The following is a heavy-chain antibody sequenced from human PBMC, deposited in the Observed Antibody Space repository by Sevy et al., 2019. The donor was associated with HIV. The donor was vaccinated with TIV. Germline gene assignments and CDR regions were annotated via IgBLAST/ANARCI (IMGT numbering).Heavy chain of an antibody. V-gene: IGHV3-7*04. CDR2: VKEDGSEK. J-gene: IGHJ3*01. Sequence: GGSLRLSCAASGFTFSRYWMSWVRQAPGKGLEWVGNVKEDGSEKDYGDSVKGRFTISRDNAKNSLFLQMKSLRAEDTAVYYCARGDYYDRSGFYIDAFDVWGQGTMVTVSS. CDR3: ARGDYYDRSGFYIDAFDV. D-gene: IGHD3-22*01. CDR1: GFTFSRYW.